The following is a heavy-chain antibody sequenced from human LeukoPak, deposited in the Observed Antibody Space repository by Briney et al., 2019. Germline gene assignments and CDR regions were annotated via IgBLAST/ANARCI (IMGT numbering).Heavy chain of an antibody. J-gene: IGHJ6*02. Sequence: PGGSLRLSCAASGFTFSSYSMNWVRQAPGKGLEWVSYISSSSSTIYYADSVKGRFTISRDNAKNSLYLQMNSLRAEYTAVYYCAKSGLPFGYWYARDVWAKGPRSPSP. V-gene: IGHV3-48*04. D-gene: IGHD2-8*02. CDR1: GFTFSSYS. CDR2: ISSSSSTI. CDR3: AKSGLPFGYWYARDV.